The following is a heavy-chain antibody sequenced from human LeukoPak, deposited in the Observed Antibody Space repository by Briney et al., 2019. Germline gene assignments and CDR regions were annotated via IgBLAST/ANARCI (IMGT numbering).Heavy chain of an antibody. J-gene: IGHJ5*02. V-gene: IGHV4-59*13. D-gene: IGHD1-7*01. CDR2: IYYSGYT. Sequence: SETLSLTCSVSGGSMSNYYWSWIRRPPGRGLEWIGNIYYSGYTTYNPSLKSRVTISVDTSKNQFSLKLSSVTDADTAMYHCARDPSYNWNYGWFDPWGQGTLVTVSS. CDR1: GGSMSNYY. CDR3: ARDPSYNWNYGWFDP.